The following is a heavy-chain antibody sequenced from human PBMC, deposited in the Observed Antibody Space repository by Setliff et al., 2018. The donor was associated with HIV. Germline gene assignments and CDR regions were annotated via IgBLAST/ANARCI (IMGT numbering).Heavy chain of an antibody. D-gene: IGHD1-20*01. CDR2: INAGNGNT. V-gene: IGHV1-3*01. Sequence: ASVKVSCKASGYTFTNYAVHWVRQAPGQRLEWMGWINAGNGNTKYSQKFQGRVTMTRNTSISTAYMELSSLRSEDTAVYYCARFPVLGGMDVWGQGTTVTVSS. CDR3: ARFPVLGGMDV. J-gene: IGHJ6*02. CDR1: GYTFTNYA.